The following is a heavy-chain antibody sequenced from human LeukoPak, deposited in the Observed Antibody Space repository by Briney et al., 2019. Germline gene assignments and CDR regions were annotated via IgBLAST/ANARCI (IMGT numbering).Heavy chain of an antibody. D-gene: IGHD3-10*01. CDR3: AKVYGSGSYNSFDY. V-gene: IGHV3-23*01. Sequence: PGGSLRLSCAASGFTFSNYGMHWVRQAPGKGLEWVSFISGSGGSTYYADSVKGRFTVSRDSSKNTLYLQMNSLRAEDTAVYYCAKVYGSGSYNSFDYWGQGTLVTVSS. CDR2: ISGSGGST. J-gene: IGHJ4*02. CDR1: GFTFSNYG.